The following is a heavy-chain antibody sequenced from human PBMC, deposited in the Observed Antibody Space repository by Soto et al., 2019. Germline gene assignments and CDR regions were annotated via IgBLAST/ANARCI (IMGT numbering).Heavy chain of an antibody. CDR1: GFTFSSYG. V-gene: IGHV3-33*01. CDR2: IWYDGSNK. J-gene: IGHJ4*02. D-gene: IGHD2-21*02. CDR3: ARDRLLWVVTAIGEGGLDY. Sequence: PGGSLRLSCAASGFTFSSYGMHWVRQAPGKGLEWVAVIWYDGSNKYYADSVKGRFTISRDNSKNTLYLQMNSLRAEDTAVYYCARDRLLWVVTAIGEGGLDYWGQGTLVTVSS.